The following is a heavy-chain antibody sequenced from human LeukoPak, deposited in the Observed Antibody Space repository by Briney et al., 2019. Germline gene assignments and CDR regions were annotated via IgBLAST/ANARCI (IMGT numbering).Heavy chain of an antibody. CDR3: ARGSWGPYCSSTSCYGWDYYYYYMDV. Sequence: SVKVSCKASGGTFSSYAISWVRQAPEQGLEWMGGIIPIFGTANYAQKFQGRVTITADESTSTAYMELSSLRSEDTAVYYCARGSWGPYCSSTSCYGWDYYYYYMDVWGKGTTVTVSS. CDR1: GGTFSSYA. CDR2: IIPIFGTA. J-gene: IGHJ6*03. V-gene: IGHV1-69*01. D-gene: IGHD2-2*01.